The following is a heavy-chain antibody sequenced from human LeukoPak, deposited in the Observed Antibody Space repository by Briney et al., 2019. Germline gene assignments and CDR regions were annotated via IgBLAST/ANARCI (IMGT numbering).Heavy chain of an antibody. CDR1: GGTFSSYA. Sequence: SVKVSCKASGGTFSSYAISWVRQAPGQGLEWMGRIIPILGIANHAQKFQGRVTITADKSTSTAYMELSSLRSEDTAVCYCARGGKGYYFDYWGQGTLVTVSS. CDR2: IIPILGIA. J-gene: IGHJ4*02. V-gene: IGHV1-69*04. CDR3: ARGGKGYYFDY. D-gene: IGHD3-16*01.